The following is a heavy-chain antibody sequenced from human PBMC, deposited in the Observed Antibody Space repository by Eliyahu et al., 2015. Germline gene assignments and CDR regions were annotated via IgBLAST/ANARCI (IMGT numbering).Heavy chain of an antibody. J-gene: IGHJ3*02. CDR1: GFTFXSHX. Sequence: QVQLVXSGGGVVQPGRSLRLSCAAXGFTFXSHXXPWVRQGPGKGLEWVAVISYDGSNKYYADSVKGRFTISRDNSKNTLYLQMNSLRAEDTAVYYCAKELPQNGPSGWAHDAFDIWGQGTMVTVSS. CDR3: AKELPQNGPSGWAHDAFDI. CDR2: ISYDGSNK. V-gene: IGHV3-30*18. D-gene: IGHD6-19*01.